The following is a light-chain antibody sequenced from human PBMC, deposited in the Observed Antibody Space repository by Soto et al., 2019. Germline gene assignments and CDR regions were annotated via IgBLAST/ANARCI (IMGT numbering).Light chain of an antibody. J-gene: IGKJ1*01. V-gene: IGKV1-5*01. CDR1: QSISTW. Sequence: DIEMNQSPSTLYASVGDRVTFTCRASQSISTWLAWYQQKPGKATKLLIYDASSLESGVPSRFSGSGSGTEFTLTISRLQPDDFATYYCQQYHSYWTFGQGTRVDVK. CDR3: QQYHSYWT. CDR2: DAS.